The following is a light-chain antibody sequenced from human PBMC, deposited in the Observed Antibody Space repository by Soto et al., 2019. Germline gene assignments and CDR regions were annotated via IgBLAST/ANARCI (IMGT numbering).Light chain of an antibody. CDR1: SSDVGGYNY. CDR2: DVS. J-gene: IGLJ2*01. Sequence: QSALTQPASVSGSPGQSITISCTGTSSDVGGYNYVSWYQQHPGKAPKLMIYDVSHRPSGVSNRFSGSKSGNTASLTISGLEAEDDADYYCSSYTSSSTPVVVGGGTKLTVL. CDR3: SSYTSSSTPVV. V-gene: IGLV2-14*01.